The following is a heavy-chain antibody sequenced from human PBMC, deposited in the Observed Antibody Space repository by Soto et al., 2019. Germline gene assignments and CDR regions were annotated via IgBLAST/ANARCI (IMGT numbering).Heavy chain of an antibody. J-gene: IGHJ5*02. CDR3: ASFNITGAQDYNWFDP. Sequence: GASVKVSCKAAGGTFSSYAISWVRQAPGQGLEWMGGIIPIFGTANYAQKFQGRVTITADESTSTAYMELSSLRSEDTAVYYCASFNITGAQDYNWFDPWGQGTLVTVSS. D-gene: IGHD1-20*01. CDR1: GGTFSSYA. CDR2: IIPIFGTA. V-gene: IGHV1-69*13.